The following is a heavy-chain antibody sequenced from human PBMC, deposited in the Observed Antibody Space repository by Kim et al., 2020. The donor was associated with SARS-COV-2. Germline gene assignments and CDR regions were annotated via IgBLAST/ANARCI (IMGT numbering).Heavy chain of an antibody. J-gene: IGHJ3*01. CDR3: AKDGHGTIDV. V-gene: IGHV3-33*06. Sequence: KKYNEDPAKSRFTISRDNSKNILYLQLNSVRGEDTAVYYCAKDGHGTIDVWGQGTMVTVSS. CDR2: KK.